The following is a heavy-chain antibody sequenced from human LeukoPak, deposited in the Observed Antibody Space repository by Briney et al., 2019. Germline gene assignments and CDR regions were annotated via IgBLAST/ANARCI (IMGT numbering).Heavy chain of an antibody. Sequence: GGSLRPSCAASGFTFSSYAMSWVRQAPGKGLEWVSAISGSGGSTYYADSVKGRFTISRDNSKNTLYLQMNSLRAEDTAVYYCAKDKQLWLSAYFDYWGQGTLVTVSS. J-gene: IGHJ4*02. D-gene: IGHD5-18*01. V-gene: IGHV3-23*01. CDR3: AKDKQLWLSAYFDY. CDR1: GFTFSSYA. CDR2: ISGSGGST.